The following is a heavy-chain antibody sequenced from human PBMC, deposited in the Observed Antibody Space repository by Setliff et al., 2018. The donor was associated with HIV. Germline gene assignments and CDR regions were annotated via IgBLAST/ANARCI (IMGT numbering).Heavy chain of an antibody. CDR3: ARDDGGYNYAEAFDV. D-gene: IGHD3-16*01. CDR2: INNDGRKT. J-gene: IGHJ3*01. V-gene: IGHV3-74*03. Sequence: GGSLRLSCAASGFTFSTYWMHWVRQAPGKGLVWVSHINNDGRKTTYADSVKGRFTVSRDNAKNTLYLQMNSLRAEDTAVYYCARDDGGYNYAEAFDVWGQGTMVTVSS. CDR1: GFTFSTYW.